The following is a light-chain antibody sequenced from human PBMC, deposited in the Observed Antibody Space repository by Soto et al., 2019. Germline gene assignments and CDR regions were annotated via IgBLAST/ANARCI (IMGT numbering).Light chain of an antibody. V-gene: IGLV2-14*01. CDR1: SSDIGRYNY. CDR2: EVN. J-gene: IGLJ1*01. CDR3: TSCITANTRCV. Sequence: QSALTQPASVSGSPGQSITISCTGTSSDIGRYNYVSWFQQHPGKVPKLVIFEVNYRPSGVSDRFSGSKSGNTASLTITGLQAEDEADYYCTSCITANTRCVFGSGTTVTV.